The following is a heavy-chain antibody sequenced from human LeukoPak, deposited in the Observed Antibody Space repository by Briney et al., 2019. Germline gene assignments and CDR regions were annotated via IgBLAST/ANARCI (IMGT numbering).Heavy chain of an antibody. CDR1: GGTFSSYA. CDR2: IIPIFGTA. J-gene: IGHJ6*03. D-gene: IGHD3-3*01. CDR3: ARAITIFGVVINYYYYYYMDV. V-gene: IGHV1-69*15. Sequence: SVKVSCKASGGTFSSYAISWVRQAPGQGLEWMGRIIPIFGTANYAQKFQGRVTITADESTSTAYMELSSLRSEDTAVYYCARAITIFGVVINYYYYYYMDVWGKGTTVTVSS.